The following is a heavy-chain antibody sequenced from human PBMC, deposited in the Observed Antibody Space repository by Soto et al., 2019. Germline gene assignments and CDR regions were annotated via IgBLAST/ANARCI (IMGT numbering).Heavy chain of an antibody. Sequence: ASVKVSCKASGYPFTSFVISWVRQPPGQGIEWMGWIRPYNGDTNSAQNLQGRVTMTTDTSTSTAYVEPRSLRSDDTAVYYCARKGGTSSWYGGGHCYRGQGTLVTVSS. D-gene: IGHD6-13*01. CDR1: GYPFTSFV. CDR2: IRPYNGDT. V-gene: IGHV1-18*04. J-gene: IGHJ4*02. CDR3: ARKGGTSSWYGGGHCY.